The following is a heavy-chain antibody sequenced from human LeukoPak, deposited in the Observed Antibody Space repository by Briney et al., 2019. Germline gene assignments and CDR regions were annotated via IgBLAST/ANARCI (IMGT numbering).Heavy chain of an antibody. D-gene: IGHD6-19*01. CDR1: GFTFDDYA. Sequence: PGRSLRLSCAASGFTFDDYAMHWVRQAPGMGLEWVSGISWNSGSIGYADPVKGRFTISRDNAKNSLYLQMNSLRAEDTALYYCAKDASIAVAGIDYWGQGTLVTVSS. CDR3: AKDASIAVAGIDY. J-gene: IGHJ4*02. CDR2: ISWNSGSI. V-gene: IGHV3-9*01.